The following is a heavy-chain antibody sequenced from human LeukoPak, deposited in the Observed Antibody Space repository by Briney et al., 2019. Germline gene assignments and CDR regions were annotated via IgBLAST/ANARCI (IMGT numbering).Heavy chain of an antibody. CDR2: ITSSGDST. Sequence: GGSLRLSCAASGFTFSSFAMTWVRQAPGKGLEWVSAITSSGDSTYYADSVKGRFTISRDNSKNTLYVQMNSLRAEDTAVYYCAKGGSSQPNYFNYWGQGTLVTVSS. J-gene: IGHJ4*02. CDR1: GFTFSSFA. D-gene: IGHD6-6*01. CDR3: AKGGSSQPNYFNY. V-gene: IGHV3-23*01.